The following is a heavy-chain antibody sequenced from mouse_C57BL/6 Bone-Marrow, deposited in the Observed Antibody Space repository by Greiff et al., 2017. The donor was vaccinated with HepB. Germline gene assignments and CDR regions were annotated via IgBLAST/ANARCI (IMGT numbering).Heavy chain of an antibody. J-gene: IGHJ2*01. CDR1: GFTFSDYG. D-gene: IGHD1-1*01. Sequence: EVHLVESGGGLVKPGGSLKLSCAASGFTFSDYGMHWVRQAPEKGLEWVAYISSGSSTIYYADTVKGRFTISRDNAKNTLFLQMTSLRSEDTAMYYCARPNYYGPYYFDYWGQGTTLTVSS. V-gene: IGHV5-17*01. CDR3: ARPNYYGPYYFDY. CDR2: ISSGSSTI.